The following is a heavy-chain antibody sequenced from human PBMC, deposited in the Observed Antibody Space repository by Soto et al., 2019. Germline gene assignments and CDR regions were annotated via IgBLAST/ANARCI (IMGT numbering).Heavy chain of an antibody. D-gene: IGHD6-13*01. Sequence: LSLTCAVSGGSISSSNWWSWVRQPPGKGLEWIGEIYHSGSSNYNPSLKSRVTISVDKSKKQFSLKLTSVTAADTAVYYCARFRSWDRWRAFDIWGQGTLVTVSS. CDR3: ARFRSWDRWRAFDI. CDR1: GGSISSSNW. CDR2: IYHSGSS. V-gene: IGHV4-4*02. J-gene: IGHJ3*02.